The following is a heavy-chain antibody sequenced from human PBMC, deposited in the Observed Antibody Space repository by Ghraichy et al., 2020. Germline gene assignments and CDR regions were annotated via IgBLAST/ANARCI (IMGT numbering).Heavy chain of an antibody. J-gene: IGHJ4*02. V-gene: IGHV3-33*01. Sequence: GGSLRLSCAASGFTFSSYGMHWVRQAPGKGLEWVAVIWYDGSNKYYVDSVKDRFTISRDNSKNTLYLQMNSLRGEDTAVYYCARDKSIAAPNIFDYWGQGTLVTVSS. CDR3: ARDKSIAAPNIFDY. CDR1: GFTFSSYG. D-gene: IGHD6-6*01. CDR2: IWYDGSNK.